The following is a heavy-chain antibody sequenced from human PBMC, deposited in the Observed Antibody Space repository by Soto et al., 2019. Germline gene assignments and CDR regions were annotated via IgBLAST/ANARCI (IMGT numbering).Heavy chain of an antibody. J-gene: IGHJ4*02. Sequence: PGGSLRLSCAASGFTFRDYAMHWVRQAPGKGLEWVAVIPYNDINKYYADSVKGRFSISRDNSKNTLYLQMNSLRAEDTAVYYCAREFVGEKYGDYWGQGTLVTVSS. CDR3: AREFVGEKYGDY. CDR2: IPYNDINK. V-gene: IGHV3-30-3*01. D-gene: IGHD2-15*01. CDR1: GFTFRDYA.